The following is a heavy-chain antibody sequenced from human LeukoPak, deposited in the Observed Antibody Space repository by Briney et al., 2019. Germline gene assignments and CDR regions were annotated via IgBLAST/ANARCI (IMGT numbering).Heavy chain of an antibody. CDR1: GYTFTGDY. CDR3: ARDAPNYGSGSYYGLDVDY. J-gene: IGHJ4*02. D-gene: IGHD3-10*01. Sequence: ASVKVSCKASGYTFTGDYMHWVRQAPGQGLEWMGWINPNSGGTNYAQKFQGRVTMTRDTSISTAYMELSRLRSDDTAVYYCARDAPNYGSGSYYGLDVDYWGQGTLVTVSS. CDR2: INPNSGGT. V-gene: IGHV1-2*02.